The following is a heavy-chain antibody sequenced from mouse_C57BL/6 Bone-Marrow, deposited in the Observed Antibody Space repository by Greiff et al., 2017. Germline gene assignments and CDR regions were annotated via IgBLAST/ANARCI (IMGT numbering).Heavy chain of an antibody. J-gene: IGHJ2*01. CDR3: ARHFYGFDY. D-gene: IGHD1-1*01. CDR1: GFTFSSYT. V-gene: IGHV5-9*01. CDR2: ISGGGGNT. Sequence: EVKLVESGGGLVKPGGSLKLSCAASGFTFSSYTMSWVRQTPEKRLEWVATISGGGGNTYYPDSVKGRFTISRDNAKNTLYLQMSSLRSEDTALYYCARHFYGFDYWGQGTTLTVSS.